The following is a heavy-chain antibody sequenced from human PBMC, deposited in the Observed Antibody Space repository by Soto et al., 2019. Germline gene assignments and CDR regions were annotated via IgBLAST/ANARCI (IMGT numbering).Heavy chain of an antibody. D-gene: IGHD5-18*01. Sequence: TETLMITTPASGISPRTARMGVSWIRQPPGKALEWLAHIFSNDEKSYSTSLKSRLTISKDTSKSQVVLTMTNMDPVDTATYYCARMDTAMVSKSLNYWGQGTLVTVSA. CDR2: IFSNDEK. CDR1: GISPRTARMG. J-gene: IGHJ4*02. V-gene: IGHV2-26*01. CDR3: ARMDTAMVSKSLNY.